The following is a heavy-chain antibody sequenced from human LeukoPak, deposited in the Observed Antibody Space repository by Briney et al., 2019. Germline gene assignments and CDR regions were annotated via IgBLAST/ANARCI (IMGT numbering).Heavy chain of an antibody. Sequence: PSETLSLTCTVSGGSISSYYWSWIRQPPGKGLEWIGYIYYSGSTNYNPSLKSRVTISVDTSKNQFSLKLSSVTAADTAVYYCARHDGTRSSIAVVPAAMAPSDFYDAFGIWGQGTMVTVSS. D-gene: IGHD2-2*01. CDR1: GGSISSYY. V-gene: IGHV4-59*08. CDR3: ARHDGTRSSIAVVPAAMAPSDFYDAFGI. J-gene: IGHJ3*02. CDR2: IYYSGST.